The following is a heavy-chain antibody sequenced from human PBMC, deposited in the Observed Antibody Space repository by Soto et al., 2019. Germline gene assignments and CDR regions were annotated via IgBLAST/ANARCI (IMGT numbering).Heavy chain of an antibody. CDR2: INPSGGST. CDR3: ARDFTTRGYSSSLAY. V-gene: IGHV1-46*01. Sequence: WASVKVSCKASGYTFTSYYMHWVRQAPGQGLEWMGIINPSGGSTSYAQKFQGRVTMTRDTSTSTVYMELSSLRSEDTAVYYCARDFTTRGYSSSLAYWGQGTQVTVSS. J-gene: IGHJ4*02. CDR1: GYTFTSYY. D-gene: IGHD6-13*01.